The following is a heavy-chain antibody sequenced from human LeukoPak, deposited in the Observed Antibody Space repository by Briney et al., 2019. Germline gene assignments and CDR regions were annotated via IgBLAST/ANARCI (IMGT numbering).Heavy chain of an antibody. J-gene: IGHJ4*02. CDR3: ARGNRYCSGGSCYYGD. CDR1: GFTFRTYG. Sequence: GGSLRLSCAASGFTFRTYGMHWVRQAPGKGLEWVSYISDSGSTIYYADSVKGRFTISRDNAKNSLYLQMNSLRAEDTAVYYCARGNRYCSGGSCYYGDWGQGTLVTVSS. CDR2: ISDSGSTI. D-gene: IGHD2-15*01. V-gene: IGHV3-48*04.